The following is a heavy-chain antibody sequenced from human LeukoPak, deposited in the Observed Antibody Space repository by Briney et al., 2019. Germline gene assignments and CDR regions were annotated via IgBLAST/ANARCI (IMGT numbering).Heavy chain of an antibody. CDR2: INPNSGGT. J-gene: IGHJ4*02. Sequence: ASVKVSCKASGYTFTGYYMHWVRQAPGQGLEWMGRINPNSGGTNYAQKFQGRVTMTRDTSISTAYMELSRLRSDDTAVYYCARYPIVEVPAAYFDYWGQGTLVTVSS. V-gene: IGHV1-2*06. D-gene: IGHD2-2*01. CDR3: ARYPIVEVPAAYFDY. CDR1: GYTFTGYY.